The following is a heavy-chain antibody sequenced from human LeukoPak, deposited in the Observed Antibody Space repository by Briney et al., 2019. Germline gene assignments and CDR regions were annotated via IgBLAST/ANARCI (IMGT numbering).Heavy chain of an antibody. CDR2: IWYDGSNK. CDR3: AKDQTWFGELLYLPSALLPKDYYYGMDV. CDR1: GFSFSSYA. Sequence: GGSLRLSCEGSGFSFSSYAVHWVRQAPGQGLEWVAVIWYDGSNKYYADSVKGRFTISRDNSKNTLYLQMNSLRAEDTAVYYCAKDQTWFGELLYLPSALLPKDYYYGMDVWGQGTTVTVSS. J-gene: IGHJ6*02. V-gene: IGHV3-33*06. D-gene: IGHD3-10*01.